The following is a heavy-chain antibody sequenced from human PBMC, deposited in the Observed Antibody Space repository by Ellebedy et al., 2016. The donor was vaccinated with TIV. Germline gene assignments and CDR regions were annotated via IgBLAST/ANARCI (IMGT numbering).Heavy chain of an antibody. Sequence: PGGSLRLSCKASGYTFTSYWISWVRQMPGKGLEWMGRIDPSDSSTYYRPSFQGHVTISFDKSISTAYLQWRSLTASDICMYYCARHSPPGVSYGSGAYSPLGDWGQGTLVTVSS. D-gene: IGHD3-10*01. CDR3: ARHSPPGVSYGSGAYSPLGD. J-gene: IGHJ4*02. CDR1: GYTFTSYW. V-gene: IGHV5-10-1*01. CDR2: IDPSDSST.